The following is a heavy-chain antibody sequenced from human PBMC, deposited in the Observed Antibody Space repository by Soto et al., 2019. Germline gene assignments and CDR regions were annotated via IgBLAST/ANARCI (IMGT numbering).Heavy chain of an antibody. CDR2: ISSSSSYI. CDR1: GFTFSSYS. D-gene: IGHD1-26*01. J-gene: IGHJ3*02. CDR3: ASDPDLGLNDAFDI. V-gene: IGHV3-21*01. Sequence: EVQLVESGGGLVKPGGSLRLSCAASGFTFSSYSMNWVRQAPGKGLEWVSSISSSSSYIYYADSVKGLFTISRDNAKNSLYLQMNSLRAEDTAVYYCASDPDLGLNDAFDIWGQGTMVTVSS.